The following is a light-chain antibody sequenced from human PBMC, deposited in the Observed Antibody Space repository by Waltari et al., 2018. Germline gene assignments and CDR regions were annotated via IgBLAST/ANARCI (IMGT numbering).Light chain of an antibody. CDR2: DDS. J-gene: IGLJ2*01. CDR3: QVWDSGSGHPHVV. V-gene: IGLV3-21*02. Sequence: SYVLTQPPSVSVAPGQTASITCGGDNIGRKRVHWYQQKAGQAPVLVVHDDSDRPSGIPERLSGSNSGNTATLTISRVEAGDEADFYCQVWDSGSGHPHVVFGGGTRLTVL. CDR1: NIGRKR.